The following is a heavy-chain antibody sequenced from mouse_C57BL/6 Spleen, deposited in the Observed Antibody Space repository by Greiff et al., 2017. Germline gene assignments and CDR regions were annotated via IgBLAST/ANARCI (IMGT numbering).Heavy chain of an antibody. V-gene: IGHV1-52*01. CDR3: ARTYDYDGGYFDV. Sequence: QVQLQQSGAELVRPGSSVKLSCKASGYTFTSYWMHWVKQRPIQGLEWIGNIDPSDSETHYNQKFKDKATLTVDKSSSTAYMQLSSLTSEDSAVYYCARTYDYDGGYFDVWGTGTTVTVSS. CDR1: GYTFTSYW. J-gene: IGHJ1*03. CDR2: IDPSDSET. D-gene: IGHD2-4*01.